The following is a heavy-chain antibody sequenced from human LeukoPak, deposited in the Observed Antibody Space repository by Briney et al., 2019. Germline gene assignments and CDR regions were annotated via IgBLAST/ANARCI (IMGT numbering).Heavy chain of an antibody. Sequence: GASVKVSCKASGYTFTTYGISWVRQAPGHGLEWMGYISGRSDDENYADNFQGRLTMTTDTSTNTAYMELRSLTSDDTAVYYCARDWDGRTDCFDPWGQGTLVTVSS. CDR3: ARDWDGRTDCFDP. D-gene: IGHD1-26*01. CDR2: ISGRSDDE. J-gene: IGHJ5*02. CDR1: GYTFTTYG. V-gene: IGHV1-18*01.